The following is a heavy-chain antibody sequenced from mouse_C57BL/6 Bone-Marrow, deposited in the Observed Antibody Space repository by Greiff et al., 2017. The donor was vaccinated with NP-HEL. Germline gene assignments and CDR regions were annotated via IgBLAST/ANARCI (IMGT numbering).Heavy chain of an antibody. Sequence: VQLQQSGAELVRPGASVKLSCTASGFNIKDDYMHWVKQRPEQGLEWIGWIDPENGDTEYASKFQGKATITADTSSNTAYLQLSSLTSEDTAVYDCTTGLYDGYFAYWGRGTLVTVSA. D-gene: IGHD2-3*01. CDR1: GFNIKDDY. CDR2: IDPENGDT. CDR3: TTGLYDGYFAY. V-gene: IGHV14-4*01. J-gene: IGHJ3*01.